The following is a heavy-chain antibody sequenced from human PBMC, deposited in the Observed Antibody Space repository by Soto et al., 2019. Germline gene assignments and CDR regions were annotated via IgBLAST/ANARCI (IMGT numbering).Heavy chain of an antibody. D-gene: IGHD2-2*01. CDR3: ARHIVVVPAATYNWFDP. CDR2: IYYSGST. CDR1: GCSISSSSYY. J-gene: IGHJ5*02. Sequence: PSETLSLTCTVSGCSISSSSYYWGWIRQPPGKGLEWIGSIYYSGSTYYNPSLKSRVTKSEDTSKNQFSLKLSSVTAADTAVYYCARHIVVVPAATYNWFDPWGQGTLVTVS. V-gene: IGHV4-39*01.